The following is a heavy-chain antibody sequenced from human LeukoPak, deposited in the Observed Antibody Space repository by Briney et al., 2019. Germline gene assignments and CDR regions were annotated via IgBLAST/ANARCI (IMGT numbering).Heavy chain of an antibody. Sequence: GGSLRLSCAASGFTFSNYWMSWVRQAPGKGLEWVADIEQDGSEKYFVDSVRGRFTISRDNAKNSLYLQMNTLRVEDTAVYYCARDKSYGDSEDYWGQGTLVTVSS. D-gene: IGHD4-17*01. CDR1: GFTFSNYW. V-gene: IGHV3-7*04. J-gene: IGHJ4*02. CDR3: ARDKSYGDSEDY. CDR2: IEQDGSEK.